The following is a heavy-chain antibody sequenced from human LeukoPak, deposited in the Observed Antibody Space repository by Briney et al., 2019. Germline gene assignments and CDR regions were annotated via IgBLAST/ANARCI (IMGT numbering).Heavy chain of an antibody. J-gene: IGHJ4*02. CDR1: GFTFSIYD. D-gene: IGHD3-3*01. Sequence: GGSLRLSCATSGFTFSIYDMNWVRQAPGKGLEWISYISSSNTTVYYADSVKGRFTISRDNAKNSLYLQMSSLRVEDTAVYYCARGSGRITIFGVPYWGQGTLVTVSS. V-gene: IGHV3-48*01. CDR2: ISSSNTTV. CDR3: ARGSGRITIFGVPY.